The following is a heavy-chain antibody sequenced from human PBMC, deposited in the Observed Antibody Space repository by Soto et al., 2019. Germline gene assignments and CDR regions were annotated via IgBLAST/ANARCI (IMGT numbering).Heavy chain of an antibody. CDR3: ARETTAHLSYFDH. D-gene: IGHD4-4*01. V-gene: IGHV1-3*01. J-gene: IGHJ4*02. Sequence: ASVKVSCKAAGYTFTNYAIHWVRQAPGQRLEWMGWINGGNGNTKYSQKFQGRVTITRDTSASTAYMELSSLRSEDTAVYYCARETTAHLSYFDHWGQGTLVTVSS. CDR2: INGGNGNT. CDR1: GYTFTNYA.